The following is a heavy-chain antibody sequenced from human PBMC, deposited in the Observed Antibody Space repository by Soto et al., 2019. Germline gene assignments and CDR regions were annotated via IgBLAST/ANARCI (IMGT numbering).Heavy chain of an antibody. J-gene: IGHJ4*02. CDR3: AKDVRYSSSWYSLDS. CDR1: GFTFSSYA. D-gene: IGHD6-13*01. V-gene: IGHV3-23*01. CDR2: ISGGGGST. Sequence: EVQLLESGGGLVQPGGSLRLSCAVSGFTFSSYAMSWVRQAPGKGLEWVSAISGGGGSTYYADSVRGRFSISKHKSRNTLYLQMDNLRVEDTAIYRCAKDVRYSSSWYSLDSWGQGTLVIVSS.